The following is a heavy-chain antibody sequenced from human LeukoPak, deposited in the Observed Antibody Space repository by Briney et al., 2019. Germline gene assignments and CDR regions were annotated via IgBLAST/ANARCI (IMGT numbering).Heavy chain of an antibody. J-gene: IGHJ4*02. CDR3: VRGNPFGGY. CDR2: IKQDGSEI. D-gene: IGHD2-15*01. Sequence: GGSLRLSCAASGFTLSSYWMIWVRQAPGKGLEWVANIKQDGSEISYVDSVKGRFTISRDNAKNSLYLQMDSLRAEDTAVYYCVRGNPFGGYWGQGTLVTVSS. V-gene: IGHV3-7*01. CDR1: GFTLSSYW.